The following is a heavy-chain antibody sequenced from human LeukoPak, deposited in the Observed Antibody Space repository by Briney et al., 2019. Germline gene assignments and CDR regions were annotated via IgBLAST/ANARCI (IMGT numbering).Heavy chain of an antibody. V-gene: IGHV3-7*04. D-gene: IGHD4-17*01. J-gene: IGHJ3*02. Sequence: GGSLRLSCAAAGFNFSSYWMTWVRQPPGKGLEWVANIKQDGRERYYVDSVKGRFTISRDNAKNSLDLQMNSLRGVDTAVYFCARPTTVTMVDAFNIWGLGTMVTGSS. CDR1: GFNFSSYW. CDR2: IKQDGRER. CDR3: ARPTTVTMVDAFNI.